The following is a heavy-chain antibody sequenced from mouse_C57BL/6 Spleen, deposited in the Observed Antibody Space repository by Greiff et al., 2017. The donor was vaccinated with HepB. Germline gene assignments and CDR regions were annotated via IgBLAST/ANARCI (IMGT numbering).Heavy chain of an antibody. CDR2: IYPSDSET. V-gene: IGHV1-61*01. Sequence: VQLQQPGAELVRPGSSVKLSCKASGYTFTSYWMDWVKQRPGQGLEWIGNIYPSDSETHYNQKFKDKATLTVDKSSSTAYMQLSSLTSEDSAVYYCARRLPWYFDVWGTGTTVTVSS. J-gene: IGHJ1*03. D-gene: IGHD5-5*01. CDR3: ARRLPWYFDV. CDR1: GYTFTSYW.